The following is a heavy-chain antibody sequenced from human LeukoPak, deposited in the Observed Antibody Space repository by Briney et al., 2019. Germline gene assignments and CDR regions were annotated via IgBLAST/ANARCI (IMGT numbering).Heavy chain of an antibody. D-gene: IGHD3-3*01. CDR1: GGSLSGYY. J-gene: IGHJ4*02. V-gene: IGHV4-39*01. Sequence: SETLSLTCAVYGGSLSGYYWGWIRQPPGKGLEWIGSTYYSGSTYYNPSLKSRVTISVDTSRNQFSLKLSSVTAADTAVYYCARHVDDFWSGYYTTEPTDYWGQGTLVTVSS. CDR2: TYYSGST. CDR3: ARHVDDFWSGYYTTEPTDY.